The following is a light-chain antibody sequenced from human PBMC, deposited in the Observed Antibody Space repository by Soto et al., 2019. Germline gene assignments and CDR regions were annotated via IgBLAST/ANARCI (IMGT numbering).Light chain of an antibody. V-gene: IGKV4-1*01. CDR2: WAS. CDR3: QQYYSIPPT. Sequence: VMTQSPDSLAVSLGEGATIDCKSSQSVLYSSNNKNYLAWYQQKPGQPPKLLIYWASTRESGVPDRFSGSGSRTDFTLTISSLQAEDVAVYYCQQYYSIPPTFGQGTKVAIK. CDR1: QSVLYSSNNKNY. J-gene: IGKJ1*01.